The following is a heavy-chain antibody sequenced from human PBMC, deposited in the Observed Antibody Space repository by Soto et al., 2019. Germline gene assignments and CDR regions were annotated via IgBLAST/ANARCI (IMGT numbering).Heavy chain of an antibody. D-gene: IGHD6-19*01. Sequence: GASVKVSCKASGYTFTGYYMHWVRQAPGQGLEWMGWINPNSGGTNYAQKFQGWVTMTRDTSISTAYMELSRLRSDDTAVYYCARDLGSGWYNWFDPWGQGTLVTVSS. CDR1: GYTFTGYY. J-gene: IGHJ5*02. CDR3: ARDLGSGWYNWFDP. CDR2: INPNSGGT. V-gene: IGHV1-2*04.